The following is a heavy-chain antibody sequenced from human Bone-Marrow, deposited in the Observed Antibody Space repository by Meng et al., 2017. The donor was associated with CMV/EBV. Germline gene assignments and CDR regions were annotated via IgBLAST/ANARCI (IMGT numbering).Heavy chain of an antibody. J-gene: IGHJ5*02. CDR3: ARGSGFDP. CDR1: GGSIGHHY. V-gene: IGHV4-59*11. Sequence: SETLSLTCTVSGGSIGHHYWSWIRQPPGKGLEWIGYTFYSGSTKYNPSLTSRVTISVDTSKNQFSLKLSSVTAADTAVYYCARGSGFDPWGQGTLVTVSS. D-gene: IGHD3-3*01. CDR2: TFYSGST.